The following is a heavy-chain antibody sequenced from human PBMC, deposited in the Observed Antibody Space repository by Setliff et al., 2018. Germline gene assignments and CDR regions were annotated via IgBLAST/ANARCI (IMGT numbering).Heavy chain of an antibody. CDR1: GYTFIYYY. D-gene: IGHD6-19*01. CDR2: INPSGGGT. V-gene: IGHV1-46*01. Sequence: ASVKVSCKASGYTFIYYYIHWVRQAPGQGLEWMGLINPSGGGTIYARKFQGRVTMARETSTSTAYMELSRLRSDDTAMYYCARDLIAVAATTAFDIWGQGTMVTVS. CDR3: ARDLIAVAATTAFDI. J-gene: IGHJ3*02.